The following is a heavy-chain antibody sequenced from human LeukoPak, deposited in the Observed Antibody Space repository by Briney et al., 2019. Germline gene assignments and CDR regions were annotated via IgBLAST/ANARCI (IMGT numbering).Heavy chain of an antibody. Sequence: ASVKVSCKASGGTFSSYAISWVRQAPGQGLEWMGIINPSGGSTSYAQKFQGRVTMTRDTSTSTVYMELSRLRTEDTAVYYCARAGLYYDSSGYYSPWGQGTLVTVSS. D-gene: IGHD3-22*01. CDR2: INPSGGST. V-gene: IGHV1-46*01. CDR3: ARAGLYYDSSGYYSP. CDR1: GGTFSSYA. J-gene: IGHJ5*02.